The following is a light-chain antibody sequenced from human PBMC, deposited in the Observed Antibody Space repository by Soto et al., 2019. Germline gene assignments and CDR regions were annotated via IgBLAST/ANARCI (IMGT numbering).Light chain of an antibody. Sequence: EIVMTQSPATLSVSPGERATLSCMASQTISSGFLAWYQQKVGQAPRLLIYDASNRATGVPDRFSGSGSGTDFTLTISRLEPEDFAVYYCQHYGSSPPITFGQGTRLEIK. CDR3: QHYGSSPPIT. J-gene: IGKJ5*01. V-gene: IGKV3-20*01. CDR1: QTISSGF. CDR2: DAS.